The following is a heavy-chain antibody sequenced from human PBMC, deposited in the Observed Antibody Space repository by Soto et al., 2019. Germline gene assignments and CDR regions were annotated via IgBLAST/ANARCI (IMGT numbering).Heavy chain of an antibody. CDR1: GFTFSSYG. D-gene: IGHD2-21*01. CDR3: VISICCFEI. Sequence: EVQLSESGGGLVQTGGSLRLSCAASGFTFSSYGMNWVRQAPGKGLEWVTSISNSGGTTYYAASVKGRFTISRDNSKRNRSLEMKSRRAEDTALYYCVISICCFEIWGQVIRVTVSS. J-gene: IGHJ3*01. V-gene: IGHV3-23*01. CDR2: ISNSGGTT.